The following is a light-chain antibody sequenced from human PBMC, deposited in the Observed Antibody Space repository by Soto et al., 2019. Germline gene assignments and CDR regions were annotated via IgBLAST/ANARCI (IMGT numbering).Light chain of an antibody. V-gene: IGLV1-47*01. CDR3: AAWDDSLSVVV. CDR1: SSNIGRNY. J-gene: IGLJ2*01. Sequence: QSVLTQPPSASGTPGQRVTISCSGGSSNIGRNYVYWYQQLPGTAPKLLIYRNNQRPSGVPDRFSGSKSGTSASLAISGLRSEDEADYYCAAWDDSLSVVVFGGGTQLTVL. CDR2: RNN.